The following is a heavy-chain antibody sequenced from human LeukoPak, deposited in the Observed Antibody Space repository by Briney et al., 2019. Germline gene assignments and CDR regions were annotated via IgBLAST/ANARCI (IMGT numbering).Heavy chain of an antibody. Sequence: SETLSLTCAVSGGSISSYSWSWVRQPPGKGLEWIGCIYYTGSTNYNPSLKSRVTISVDTSKNQFSLKLSSVTAADTAVYYCARDRGYCSGGRCYPNWFDPWGQGTLVTVSS. CDR3: ARDRGYCSGGRCYPNWFDP. J-gene: IGHJ5*02. CDR1: GGSISSYS. V-gene: IGHV4-59*01. D-gene: IGHD2-15*01. CDR2: IYYTGST.